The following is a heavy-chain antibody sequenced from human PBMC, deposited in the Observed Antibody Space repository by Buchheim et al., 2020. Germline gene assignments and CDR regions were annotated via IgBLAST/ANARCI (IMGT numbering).Heavy chain of an antibody. CDR2: INHSGST. CDR1: GGSFSGYS. D-gene: IGHD5-18*01. Sequence: QVQLQQWGAGLLKPSETLSLTCAVYGGSFSGYSWSWIRQPPGKGLEWIGEINHSGSTNYNPSLKGRVIILVDTSKNQFSLKLTSVTAADTAVYYCARPKDTANGIRVDYWGQGTL. V-gene: IGHV4-34*02. CDR3: ARPKDTANGIRVDY. J-gene: IGHJ4*02.